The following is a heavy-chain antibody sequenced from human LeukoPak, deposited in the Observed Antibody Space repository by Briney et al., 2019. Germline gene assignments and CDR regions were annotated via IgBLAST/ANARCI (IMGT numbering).Heavy chain of an antibody. V-gene: IGHV4-39*07. CDR2: IYSSGST. J-gene: IGHJ4*02. D-gene: IGHD3-10*01. Sequence: SETLSLTCTVSGGSISSGSYYWGWIRQPPGKGLEWIGSIYSSGSTYYNPSLKSRITMLVDTSKNQFSLNLNSVTAADTAIYYCARGFKYGRFDYWGQGVLVTVSS. CDR3: ARGFKYGRFDY. CDR1: GGSISSGSYY.